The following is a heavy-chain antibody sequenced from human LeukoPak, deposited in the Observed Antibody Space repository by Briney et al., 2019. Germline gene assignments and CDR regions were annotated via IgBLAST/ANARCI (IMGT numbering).Heavy chain of an antibody. J-gene: IGHJ4*02. CDR1: GGSVSSGSYY. D-gene: IGHD2-15*01. CDR3: AREALEYCSGGSCYSTALDY. V-gene: IGHV4-61*01. Sequence: SETLSLTCTVSGGSVSSGSYYWSWIRQPPGKGLEWIGYIYYSGSTNYNPPLKSRVTISVDTSKNQFSLKLSSVTAADTAVYYCAREALEYCSGGSCYSTALDYWGQGTLVTVSS. CDR2: IYYSGST.